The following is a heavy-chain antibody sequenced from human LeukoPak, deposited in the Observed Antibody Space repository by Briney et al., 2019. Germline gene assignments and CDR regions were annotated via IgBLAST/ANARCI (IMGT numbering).Heavy chain of an antibody. D-gene: IGHD1-26*01. CDR3: ARAVGARSPPDY. J-gene: IGHJ4*02. Sequence: GGSLRLSCAASGFTFSSYAMSWVRQAPGKGLEWVSAISGSGGSTYYADSVKGRFTISRDNAKNSLYLQMNSLRAEDTAVYYCARAVGARSPPDYWGQGTLVTVSS. V-gene: IGHV3-23*01. CDR1: GFTFSSYA. CDR2: ISGSGGST.